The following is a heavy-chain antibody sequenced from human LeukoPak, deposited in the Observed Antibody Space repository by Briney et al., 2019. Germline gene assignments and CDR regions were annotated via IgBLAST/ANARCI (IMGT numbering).Heavy chain of an antibody. CDR2: IYYSGST. Sequence: SETLSLTCTVSGGSISSSSYYWGWIRQPPGKGLEWIGSIYYSGSTYYNPALKSRVTISVDTSKNQFSLKLSSVTAADTAVYYCAALRASGAYCGGDCYLRGDDYWGQGTLVTVSS. V-gene: IGHV4-39*01. D-gene: IGHD2-21*01. CDR3: AALRASGAYCGGDCYLRGDDY. CDR1: GGSISSSSYY. J-gene: IGHJ4*02.